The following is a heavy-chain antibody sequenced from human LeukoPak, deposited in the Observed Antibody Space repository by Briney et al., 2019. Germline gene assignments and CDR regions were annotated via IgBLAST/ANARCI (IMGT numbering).Heavy chain of an antibody. CDR2: MNPNSGNT. Sequence: ASVKVSCKASGYTFTSYDINWVRQATGQGLEWMGWMNPNSGNTGYAQKFQGRVTITRNTSISTAYMELSSLRSEDTAVYYCATLGASGWSEAFDIWGQGTMVTVSS. CDR1: GYTFTSYD. V-gene: IGHV1-8*01. J-gene: IGHJ3*02. D-gene: IGHD1-26*01. CDR3: ATLGASGWSEAFDI.